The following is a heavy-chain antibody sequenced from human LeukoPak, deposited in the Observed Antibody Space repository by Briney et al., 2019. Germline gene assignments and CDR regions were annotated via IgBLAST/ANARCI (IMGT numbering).Heavy chain of an antibody. CDR2: MNPDSANT. CDR3: VRSTMGVRRTNDY. J-gene: IGHJ4*02. V-gene: IGHV1-8*01. D-gene: IGHD3-10*01. Sequence: ASVKVSCKCSGYSFTSYDINWVRQATGQGLEWMGWMNPDSANTGYAQKFQGRVTMTRDTSISTAYMELSSLRSDDTAVYYCVRSTMGVRRTNDYWGQGALVTVSS. CDR1: GYSFTSYD.